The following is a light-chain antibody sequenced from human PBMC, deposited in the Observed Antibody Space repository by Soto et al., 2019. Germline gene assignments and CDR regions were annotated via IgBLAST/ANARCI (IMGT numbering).Light chain of an antibody. CDR1: QSVSSNY. Sequence: EIVLTQSPGTLSLSPGERATLSCRASQSVSSNYLSWYQQKPGQAPGLLIHGASSRATGIPDRFSGSGSGTDFPLTSSRLEPEDFAVYYCHQYGTSPWTFGQGTKVEIK. CDR2: GAS. J-gene: IGKJ1*01. CDR3: HQYGTSPWT. V-gene: IGKV3-20*01.